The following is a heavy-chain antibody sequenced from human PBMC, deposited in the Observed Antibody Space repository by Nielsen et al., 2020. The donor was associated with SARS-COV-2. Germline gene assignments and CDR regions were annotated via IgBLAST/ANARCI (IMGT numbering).Heavy chain of an antibody. CDR2: INAGNGNT. Sequence: ASVKVSCKASGYTFTSYAMHWVRQAPGQRLEWMGWINAGNGNTKYSQKFQGRVTITRDTSASTAYMELSSPRSEDTAVYYCARDLVVGATTWYYMDVWGKGTTVTVSS. CDR3: ARDLVVGATTWYYMDV. V-gene: IGHV1-3*01. CDR1: GYTFTSYA. J-gene: IGHJ6*03. D-gene: IGHD1-26*01.